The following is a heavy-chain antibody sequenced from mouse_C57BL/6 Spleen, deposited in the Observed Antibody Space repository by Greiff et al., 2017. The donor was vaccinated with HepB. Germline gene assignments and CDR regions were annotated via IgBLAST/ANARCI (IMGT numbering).Heavy chain of an antibody. J-gene: IGHJ3*01. D-gene: IGHD2-3*01. CDR2: IHPNSGST. CDR1: GYTFTSYW. Sequence: VPLQQPGAELVKPGASVKLSCKASGYTFTSYWMHWVKQRPGQGLEWIGMIHPNSGSTNYNEKFKSKATLTVDKSSSTAYMQLSSLTSEDSAVYYCARSRDGYPFAYWGQGTLVTVSA. V-gene: IGHV1-64*01. CDR3: ARSRDGYPFAY.